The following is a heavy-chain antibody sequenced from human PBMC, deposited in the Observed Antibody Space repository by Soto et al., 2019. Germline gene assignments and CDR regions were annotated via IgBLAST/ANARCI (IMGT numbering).Heavy chain of an antibody. D-gene: IGHD5-12*01. CDR1: GFTFSSYA. V-gene: IGHV3-30-3*01. J-gene: IGHJ4*02. CDR2: ISYDGSNK. CDR3: ASIGGLREIIYFDY. Sequence: GGSLRLSCAASGFTFSSYAMHWVRQAPGKGLEWVAVISYDGSNKYYADSVKGRFTISRDNSKNTLYLQMNSLRAEDTAVYYCASIGGLREIIYFDYWGQGTLVTVSS.